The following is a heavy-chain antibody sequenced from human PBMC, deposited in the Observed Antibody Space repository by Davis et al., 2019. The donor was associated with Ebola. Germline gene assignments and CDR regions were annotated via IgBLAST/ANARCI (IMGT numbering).Heavy chain of an antibody. J-gene: IGHJ4*02. CDR1: GFTFSSYW. D-gene: IGHD3-16*01. V-gene: IGHV3-74*01. CDR2: INSDGSST. CDR3: ARGDYDYLWGSSPGAYYFDY. Sequence: GESLKISCAASGFTFSSYWMHWVRQAPGKGLVWVSRINSDGSSTSYADSVKGRFTISRDNAKNTLYLQMNSLRAEDTAVYYCARGDYDYLWGSSPGAYYFDYWGQGTLVTVSS.